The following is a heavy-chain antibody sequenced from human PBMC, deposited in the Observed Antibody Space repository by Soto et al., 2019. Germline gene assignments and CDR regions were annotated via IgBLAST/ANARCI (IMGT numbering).Heavy chain of an antibody. Sequence: SETLSLTCTVSGGSMISHYWTWLRQSPGKGLEWIGYISHSGSTYYNPSLKSRVSISADTSKNQFSLRMNSMIAADTAVYYCARADPAASVGYWGQGTLVTVSS. CDR3: ARADPAASVGY. D-gene: IGHD2-2*01. V-gene: IGHV4-59*11. J-gene: IGHJ4*02. CDR1: GGSMISHY. CDR2: ISHSGST.